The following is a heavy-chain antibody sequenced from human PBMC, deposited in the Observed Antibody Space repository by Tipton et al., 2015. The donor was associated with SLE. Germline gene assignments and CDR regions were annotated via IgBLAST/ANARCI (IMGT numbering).Heavy chain of an antibody. CDR3: AWGELYSLFDY. V-gene: IGHV4-34*08. CDR1: GFTFSSYS. CDR2: INHSGST. Sequence: LRLSCAASGFTFSSYSMSWIRQPPGKGLEWIGEINHSGSTNYNPSLKSRVTISVDTSKNQFSLKLSSVTAADTAVYYCAWGELYSLFDYWGQGALVTVSS. J-gene: IGHJ4*02. D-gene: IGHD3-16*01.